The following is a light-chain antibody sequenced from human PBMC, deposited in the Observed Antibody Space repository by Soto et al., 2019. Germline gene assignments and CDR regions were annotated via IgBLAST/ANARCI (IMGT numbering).Light chain of an antibody. CDR1: QRMSGW. CDR3: QQRYSTTRT. CDR2: AAS. V-gene: IGKV1-39*01. J-gene: IGKJ3*01. Sequence: DIQMTQSHSTLSASVEDTVTITCWASQRMSGWLACHQQKPGKDPKLLIYAASSLQSGVPSRFSGSGSGTDFTLTISSLQTEDFATYDCQQRYSTTRTFGPGTKVDIK.